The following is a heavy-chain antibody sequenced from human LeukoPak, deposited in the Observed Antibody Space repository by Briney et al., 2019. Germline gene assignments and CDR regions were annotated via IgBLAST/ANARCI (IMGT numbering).Heavy chain of an antibody. D-gene: IGHD2-2*01. CDR2: IYYSGST. CDR3: ASMQSPPQYAPSNYYYYYYMDV. V-gene: IGHV4-39*01. Sequence: SETLSLTCTVSGGSISSSSYYWGWIRQPPGKGLEWIGSIYYSGSTYYNPSLKSRVTISVDTSKNQFPLKLSSVTAADTAVYYCASMQSPPQYAPSNYYYYYYMDVWGKGTTVTVSS. J-gene: IGHJ6*03. CDR1: GGSISSSSYY.